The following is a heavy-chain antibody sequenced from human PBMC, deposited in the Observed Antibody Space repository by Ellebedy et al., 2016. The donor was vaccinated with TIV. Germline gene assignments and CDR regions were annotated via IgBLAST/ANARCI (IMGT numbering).Heavy chain of an antibody. CDR1: GFSFSNYA. J-gene: IGHJ3*01. D-gene: IGHD4-17*01. Sequence: GESLKISCVGSGFSFSNYAMSWVRQAPGKGLEWVSGIIGSGGSTYYVDSVKGRFTISRDNAKNSLFLQMSSLRVEDTAVYYCATDGSYGDYRSPTHAFVFWGQGTTVTVSS. CDR3: ATDGSYGDYRSPTHAFVF. CDR2: IIGSGGST. V-gene: IGHV3-23*01.